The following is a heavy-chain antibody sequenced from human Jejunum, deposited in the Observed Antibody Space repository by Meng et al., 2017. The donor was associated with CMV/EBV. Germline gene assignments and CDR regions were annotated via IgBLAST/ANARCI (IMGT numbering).Heavy chain of an antibody. CDR1: VFTFSTYS. CDR2: ITSVNKI. J-gene: IGHJ5*02. D-gene: IGHD5-24*01. V-gene: IGHV3-21*02. CDR3: ARGGGDGYTAFDP. Sequence: EVQLVESGXXXXXPXXAXXLSCAASVFTFSTYSMNWVRQAPGKGLEWVSSITSVNKIYYSESVRGRFTISRDNAMTSLFLQMNTLRVEDTAIYYCARGGGDGYTAFDPWGQGTLVTVSS.